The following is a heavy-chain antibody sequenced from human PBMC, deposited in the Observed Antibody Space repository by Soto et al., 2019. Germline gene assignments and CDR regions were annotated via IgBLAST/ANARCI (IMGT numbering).Heavy chain of an antibody. D-gene: IGHD2-2*01. CDR2: INPQTGGT. V-gene: IGHV1-2*02. J-gene: IGHJ6*02. Sequence: ASVKVSCKASGYTFTGYYIHWVREAPGQGLEWMGWINPQTGGTSYAQKFQGRVTLSRDTSINTAYLELSRRRVDDAAVYFCAREGYQVISDGMDVWGQGTTVTVS. CDR1: GYTFTGYY. CDR3: AREGYQVISDGMDV.